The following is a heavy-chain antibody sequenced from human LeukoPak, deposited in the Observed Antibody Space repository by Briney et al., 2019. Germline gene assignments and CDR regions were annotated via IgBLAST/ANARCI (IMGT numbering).Heavy chain of an antibody. CDR2: ISSSGSTI. CDR1: GFTFSSYE. Sequence: GGSLRLSCAASGFTFSSYEMNWVRQAPGKGLEWVSYISSSGSTIYYADSVKGRFTISRDNAKNSLYLQMNSLRAEDTAVYYCARDYPSYDSPPDDAFDIWGQGTMVTVSS. CDR3: ARDYPSYDSPPDDAFDI. V-gene: IGHV3-48*03. J-gene: IGHJ3*02. D-gene: IGHD3-16*01.